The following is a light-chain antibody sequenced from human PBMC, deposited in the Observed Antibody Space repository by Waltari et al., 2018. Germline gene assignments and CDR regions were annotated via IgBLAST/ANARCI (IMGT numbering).Light chain of an antibody. CDR1: KSLVNRDRKTY. Sequence: MASQASKSLVNRDRKTYVNWFQQRPGQSPRRLIYKVFNRESGVPDRFSGSGSGTDFTLKISSVEAEDVGTYYCMQGTQRPLTFGQGTKVEIK. V-gene: IGKV2-30*01. CDR2: KVF. CDR3: MQGTQRPLT. J-gene: IGKJ1*01.